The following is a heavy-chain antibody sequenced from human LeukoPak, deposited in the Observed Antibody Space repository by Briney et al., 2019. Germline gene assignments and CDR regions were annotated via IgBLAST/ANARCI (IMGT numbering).Heavy chain of an antibody. V-gene: IGHV1-46*01. J-gene: IGHJ4*02. CDR3: ARTRGYYFDY. Sequence: GATVTVSFTASGYSFTNYYRHWVRQAPGQGLEWMGMINPSGGSTTYAQKFQGRVTMTRDMSTSTVYMELRSLTSEDTAVYYCARTRGYYFDYWGQGTLVTVSS. CDR1: GYSFTNYY. CDR2: INPSGGST.